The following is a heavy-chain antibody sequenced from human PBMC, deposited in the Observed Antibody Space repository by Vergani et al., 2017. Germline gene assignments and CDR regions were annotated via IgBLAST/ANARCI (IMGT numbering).Heavy chain of an antibody. CDR3: TSVVEMATWYYFDY. V-gene: IGHV3-73*02. CDR2: IRSKANSYAT. CDR1: GFTFSGSA. Sequence: EVQLVESGGGLVQPGGSLKLSCAASGFTFSGSAMHWVRQASGKGLEWVGRIRSKANSYATAYAASVKGRFTISRDDSKNTAYLQMNSLKTEDTAVYYCTSVVEMATWYYFDYWGQGTLVTVSS. D-gene: IGHD5-24*01. J-gene: IGHJ4*02.